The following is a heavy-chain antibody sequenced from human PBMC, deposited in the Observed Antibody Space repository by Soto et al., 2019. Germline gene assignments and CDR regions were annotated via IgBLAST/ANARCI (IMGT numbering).Heavy chain of an antibody. J-gene: IGHJ5*01. D-gene: IGHD1-20*01. CDR3: AKDAVSYNGKWDWFDS. CDR1: RFTFSDFA. CDR2: IGGGGTDT. Sequence: DVQLLESGGGLVQPGGPLTLSCAASRFTFSDFAMNWVRQAPGKGLEWVSSIGGGGTDTYYADSVKGRFTISRDNSKNTLYLQMDSLRDEDTAVYYCAKDAVSYNGKWDWFDSWGQGTLVIVSS. V-gene: IGHV3-23*01.